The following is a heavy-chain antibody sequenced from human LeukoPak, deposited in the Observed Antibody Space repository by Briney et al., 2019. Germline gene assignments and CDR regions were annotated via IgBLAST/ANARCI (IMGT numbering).Heavy chain of an antibody. J-gene: IGHJ3*02. CDR1: GYTFTSYY. Sequence: ASVKVSCKASGYTFTSYYMHWVRQAPGQGLEWMGIINPSDGSTSYAQKFQGRVTMTRDTSTSTVYMELSSLRSEDTAVYYCARAFNRPVYDSSGYYPLDIWGQGTMVTVSS. V-gene: IGHV1-46*01. CDR2: INPSDGST. CDR3: ARAFNRPVYDSSGYYPLDI. D-gene: IGHD3-22*01.